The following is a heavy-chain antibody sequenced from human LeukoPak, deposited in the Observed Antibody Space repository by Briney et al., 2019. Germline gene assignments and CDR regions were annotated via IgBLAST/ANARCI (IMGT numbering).Heavy chain of an antibody. CDR3: ARSTFGGIIVIGDY. V-gene: IGHV4-34*01. Sequence: SETLSLTCAVYGGSFSGYYWSWIRQPPGKGLEWIGEINHSGSTKYNPSLKSRVTISVDTSKNQFSLKLSSVTAADTAVYYCARSTFGGIIVIGDYWGQGTLVTVS. CDR2: INHSGST. J-gene: IGHJ4*02. D-gene: IGHD3-16*02. CDR1: GGSFSGYY.